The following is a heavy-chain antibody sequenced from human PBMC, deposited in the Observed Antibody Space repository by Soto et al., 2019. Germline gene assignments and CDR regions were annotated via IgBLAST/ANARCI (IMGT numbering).Heavy chain of an antibody. CDR1: GFTFSSYG. Sequence: PGGSLRLSCAASGFTFSSYGMHWVRQAPGKGLEWVAVISYDGSNKYYADSVKGRFTISRDNSKNTLYLQMNSLRAEDTAVYYCARDGYSSSWYDGMDVWGQGTTVTVSS. J-gene: IGHJ6*02. CDR2: ISYDGSNK. CDR3: ARDGYSSSWYDGMDV. D-gene: IGHD6-13*01. V-gene: IGHV3-30*03.